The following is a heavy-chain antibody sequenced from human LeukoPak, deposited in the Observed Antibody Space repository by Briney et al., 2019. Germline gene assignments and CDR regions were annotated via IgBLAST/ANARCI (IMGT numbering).Heavy chain of an antibody. V-gene: IGHV4-4*07. CDR3: AREAYYYDSSGYRRFDY. CDR2: IYSSGST. J-gene: IGHJ4*02. Sequence: SETLSLTCTVSDGSISRYFWSWIRQPVGKGLEWIGRIYSSGSTNYNPSLKSRVTMSVDTSKNQFSLKLSSVTAADTAVYYCAREAYYYDSSGYRRFDYWGQGTLVTVSS. D-gene: IGHD3-22*01. CDR1: DGSISRYF.